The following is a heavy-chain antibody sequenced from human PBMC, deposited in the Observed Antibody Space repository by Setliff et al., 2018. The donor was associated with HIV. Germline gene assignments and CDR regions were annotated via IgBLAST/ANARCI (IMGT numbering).Heavy chain of an antibody. CDR2: IKSKTGGGTT. D-gene: IGHD4-17*01. V-gene: IGHV3-15*01. CDR1: GFTFSNAW. J-gene: IGHJ4*02. Sequence: GGSLRLSCAASGFTFSNAWMSWVRQAPGKGLEWVGRIKSKTGGGTTDYAAPVKGRFTISRDDSKNTLYLQMNSLKTEDTAVYYCTTIQKLTTPVDYWGQGTLVTVSS. CDR3: TTIQKLTTPVDY.